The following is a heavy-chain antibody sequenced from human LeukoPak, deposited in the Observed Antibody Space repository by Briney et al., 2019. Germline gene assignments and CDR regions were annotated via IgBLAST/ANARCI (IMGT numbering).Heavy chain of an antibody. D-gene: IGHD6-13*01. CDR2: VRADGSDK. CDR3: ARASIAAAGYYFDY. V-gene: IGHV3-30*02. J-gene: IGHJ4*02. Sequence: PGGSLRLSCAASGFTFRSHGMHWVRQAPGKGLEWITYVRADGSDKYYADSVKGRFTISRDNSKNTQYLEMNSLRTEDTALYYCARASIAAAGYYFDYWGQGTLVTVSS. CDR1: GFTFRSHG.